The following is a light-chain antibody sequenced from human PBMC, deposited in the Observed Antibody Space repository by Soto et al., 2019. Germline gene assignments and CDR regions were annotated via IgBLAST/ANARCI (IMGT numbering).Light chain of an antibody. V-gene: IGKV3-20*01. CDR1: QSVSSTY. CDR2: GTS. Sequence: EIVLTQSPGTLSLSPGERATLSCRASQSVSSTYLAWYQQKPGQAPRLLMYGTSSRATGIPDRFSGSGSGTDFTLTINRLEPEDFAVYYWQQYGSAPLTFGGGAKVEIK. CDR3: QQYGSAPLT. J-gene: IGKJ4*01.